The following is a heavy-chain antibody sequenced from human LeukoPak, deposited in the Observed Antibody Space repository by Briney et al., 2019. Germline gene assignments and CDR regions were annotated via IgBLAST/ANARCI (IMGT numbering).Heavy chain of an antibody. CDR1: GFTFSNAW. CDR2: IKSKTGGGTT. V-gene: IGHV3-15*01. D-gene: IGHD3-9*01. J-gene: IGHJ4*02. Sequence: GGSLRLSCAASGFTFSNAWMSWVRQAPGKGLEWVGRIKSKTGGGTTDYAAPVKGRFTITRDDSKNTLYLQMNSLKTEDTAVYYCTTAPGLRYFDWLLYFDYWGQGTLVTVSS. CDR3: TTAPGLRYFDWLLYFDY.